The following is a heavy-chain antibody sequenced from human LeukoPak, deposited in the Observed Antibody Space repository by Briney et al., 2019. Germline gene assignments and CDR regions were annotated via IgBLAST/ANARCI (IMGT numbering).Heavy chain of an antibody. D-gene: IGHD2-2*01. J-gene: IGHJ4*02. CDR3: AKGYCSSTSCRFGY. Sequence: PGRSLRLSCAASGFTFDDYAMHWVRQAPGKGLEWVSGISWNSGSIGYADSVKGRFTISRDNAKNSLYLQMNSLRAEDTALYYCAKGYCSSTSCRFGYWGQGTLVTVSS. CDR2: ISWNSGSI. V-gene: IGHV3-9*01. CDR1: GFTFDDYA.